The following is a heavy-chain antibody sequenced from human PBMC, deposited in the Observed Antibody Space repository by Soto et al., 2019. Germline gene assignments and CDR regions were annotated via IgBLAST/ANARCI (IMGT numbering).Heavy chain of an antibody. CDR3: AREAHTGGYRKIYYFDY. Sequence: GGSLRLSCAASGFTVSSNYMSWVRQAPGKGLEWVSVIYSGGSTYYADSVKGRFTISRDNSKNTLYLQMNSLRAEDTAVYYCAREAHTGGYRKIYYFDYWGQGYLVTVS. CDR1: GFTVSSNY. CDR2: IYSGGST. V-gene: IGHV3-53*01. D-gene: IGHD5-12*01. J-gene: IGHJ4*02.